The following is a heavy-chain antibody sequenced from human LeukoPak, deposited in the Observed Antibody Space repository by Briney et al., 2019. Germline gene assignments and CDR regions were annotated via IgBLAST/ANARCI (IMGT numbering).Heavy chain of an antibody. V-gene: IGHV4-59*08. J-gene: IGHJ4*02. D-gene: IGHD6-6*01. CDR1: GGSIRSYY. CDR3: ARHEYSTSGANFDY. Sequence: SETLSLTCTVSGGSIRSYYWSWIRQPPGKGLEWIGYIYYSGSTNYNPPLKSRVTISVDTSKNQFSLKLSSVTAADTAVYYCARHEYSTSGANFDYWGQGTLVTVSS. CDR2: IYYSGST.